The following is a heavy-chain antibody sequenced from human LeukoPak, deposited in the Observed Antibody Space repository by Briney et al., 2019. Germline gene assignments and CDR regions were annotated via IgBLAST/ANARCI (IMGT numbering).Heavy chain of an antibody. D-gene: IGHD3-22*01. CDR2: YYHIGDA. CDR3: VRLLGDSRGYYPRSFYIDS. Sequence: SETLSLTCAVSGYFISSGYYWGWIRQAPGKGLEWIGSYYHIGDAHYKSSLNGRVAISTDTSKNQFSLTLTSVTAADTALYFCVRLLGDSRGYYPRSFYIDSWGQGILVSVSS. J-gene: IGHJ4*02. V-gene: IGHV4-38-2*01. CDR1: GYFISSGYY.